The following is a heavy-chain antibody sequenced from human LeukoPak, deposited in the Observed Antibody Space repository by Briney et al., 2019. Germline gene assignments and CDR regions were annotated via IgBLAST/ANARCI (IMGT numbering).Heavy chain of an antibody. CDR1: GLTFSSYW. CDR3: ARVRDGFGYFDY. V-gene: IGHV3-74*01. CDR2: INSDGSST. D-gene: IGHD3-16*01. J-gene: IGHJ4*02. Sequence: GSLRLSCAASGLTFSSYWMHWVRQAPGKGLVWVSRINSDGSSTSYADSVKGRFTISRDNAKNTLYLQMNSLRAEDTAVYYCARVRDGFGYFDYWGQGTLVTVSS.